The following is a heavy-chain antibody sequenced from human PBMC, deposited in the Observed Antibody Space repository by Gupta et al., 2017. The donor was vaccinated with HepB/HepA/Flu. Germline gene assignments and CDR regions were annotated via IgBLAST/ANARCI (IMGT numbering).Heavy chain of an antibody. CDR1: GFTFSVWS. V-gene: IGHV3-48*02. D-gene: IGHD5-18*01. J-gene: IGHJ4*02. Sequence: EVQLVESGGTLVQPGGSLRLSCAASGFTFSVWSMNWVRQAPGKGLEWISYISSSGSTTYYADSVKGRFTISRDNAKNSVYLQMNSLRDDDTATYYCATEWKQFVYFEFWGQGTLVTVSS. CDR3: ATEWKQFVYFEF. CDR2: ISSSGSTT.